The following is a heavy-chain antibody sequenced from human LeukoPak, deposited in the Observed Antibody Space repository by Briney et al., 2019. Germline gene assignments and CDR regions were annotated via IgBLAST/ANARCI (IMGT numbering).Heavy chain of an antibody. J-gene: IGHJ4*02. CDR3: ARGINSGWYSPGIDY. D-gene: IGHD6-19*01. Sequence: GGSLRLSCAVSGFTLSSYWMYWVRQGPGKGLVWASRINYDGSTATYADSVKGRFAISRDDAKNTLFLQMNSLRAEDTAVYYCARGINSGWYSPGIDYWGQETLVTVSS. CDR2: INYDGSTA. CDR1: GFTLSSYW. V-gene: IGHV3-74*01.